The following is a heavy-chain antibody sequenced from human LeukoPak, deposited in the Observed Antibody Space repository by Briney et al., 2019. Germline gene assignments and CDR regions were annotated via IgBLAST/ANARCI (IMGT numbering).Heavy chain of an antibody. Sequence: GASVKVSCKASGYTFTGYYMHWVRQAPGQGLEWMGWINPNSGGTNYAQKFQGRVTMTRDTSISTAYMELSRLRSDDTAVYYCARESKVRGVSFDYWGQGTLVTVSS. V-gene: IGHV1-2*02. CDR1: GYTFTGYY. D-gene: IGHD3-10*01. CDR2: INPNSGGT. J-gene: IGHJ4*02. CDR3: ARESKVRGVSFDY.